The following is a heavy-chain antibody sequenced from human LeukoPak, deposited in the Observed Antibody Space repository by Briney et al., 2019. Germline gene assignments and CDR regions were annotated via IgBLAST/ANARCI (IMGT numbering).Heavy chain of an antibody. V-gene: IGHV4-4*07. Sequence: PSETLSLTCTVSGGSISSYYWSWIRQPAGKGLEWIGRIYTSGSTNYNPSLKSRVTMSVDTSKNRFSLKLSSVTAADTAVYYCARELYCSSTSCPSQHWGQGTLVTVSS. CDR1: GGSISSYY. J-gene: IGHJ1*01. CDR2: IYTSGST. CDR3: ARELYCSSTSCPSQH. D-gene: IGHD2-2*01.